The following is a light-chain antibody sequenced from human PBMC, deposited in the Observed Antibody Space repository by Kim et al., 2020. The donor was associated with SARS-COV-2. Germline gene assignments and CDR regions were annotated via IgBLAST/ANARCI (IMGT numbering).Light chain of an antibody. CDR3: AAWDDSLNGVI. J-gene: IGLJ2*01. CDR1: SSNFGCHS. Sequence: QSVLSQPPSASGTPGQRVTISCSGSSSNFGCHSANWYQQPPGMAPKLLIYDNNQRPSGVPDRFSGSKSGTSASLAISGLQSEDEADYYCAAWDDSLNGVIFGGGTQLTVL. V-gene: IGLV1-44*01. CDR2: DNN.